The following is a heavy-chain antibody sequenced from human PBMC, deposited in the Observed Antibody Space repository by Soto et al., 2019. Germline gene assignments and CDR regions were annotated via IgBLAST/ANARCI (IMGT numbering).Heavy chain of an antibody. CDR2: ISGSGGGT. V-gene: IGHV3-23*01. CDR1: GFTFSSYA. J-gene: IGHJ4*02. D-gene: IGHD6-6*01. CDR3: ARDGEQLVRTTDY. Sequence: EVQLLASGGGLVHPGGSLRLSCAASGFTFSSYAMSWVRQAPGKGLEWVSAISGSGGGTYYADSVKGRFTISRDNSKNTLYVQMNSLRAEDTAVYYCARDGEQLVRTTDYWGQGALVTVSS.